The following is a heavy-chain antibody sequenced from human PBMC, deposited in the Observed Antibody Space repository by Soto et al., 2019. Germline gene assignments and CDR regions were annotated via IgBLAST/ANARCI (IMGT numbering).Heavy chain of an antibody. J-gene: IGHJ4*02. D-gene: IGHD2-21*02. CDR1: GYFFTTYG. Sequence: ASVKVSCKASGYFFTTYGISWVRQAPGQGLEWMGWISPYNGNTKYAQSFQGRVTMTTDTSTYTAYMELRSLRSDDPAVYYCASDFASDFSAPGAVFDYWGQGTVVTVSS. CDR2: ISPYNGNT. CDR3: ASDFASDFSAPGAVFDY. V-gene: IGHV1-18*04.